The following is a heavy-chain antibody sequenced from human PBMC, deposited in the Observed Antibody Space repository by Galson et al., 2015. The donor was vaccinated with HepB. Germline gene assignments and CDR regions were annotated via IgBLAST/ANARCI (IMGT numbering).Heavy chain of an antibody. J-gene: IGHJ4*02. CDR1: GYTFTSYG. CDR3: AREVSSGWYVY. CDR2: VSAYNGNT. D-gene: IGHD6-19*01. Sequence: CKASGYTFTSYGISWVRQAPGQGLEWMGWVSAYNGNTNYAQKLQGRVTMTTDTSTSTAYMELRSLRSDDTAVYYCAREVSSGWYVYWGQGTLVTVSS. V-gene: IGHV1-18*01.